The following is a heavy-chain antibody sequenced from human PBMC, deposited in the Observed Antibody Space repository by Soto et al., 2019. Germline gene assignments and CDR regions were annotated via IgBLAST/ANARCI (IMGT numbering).Heavy chain of an antibody. V-gene: IGHV4-34*01. J-gene: IGHJ4*02. CDR2: INHSGST. Sequence: SEPLSLTCAVYGGSFSGYYWSWIRQPPGKGLEWIGEINHSGSTNYNPSLKSRVTISVDTSKNQFSLKVSSVSAADTAVYYCARAPAWLRPFNYFDYWGQGTLVTVSS. CDR3: ARAPAWLRPFNYFDY. D-gene: IGHD5-12*01. CDR1: GGSFSGYY.